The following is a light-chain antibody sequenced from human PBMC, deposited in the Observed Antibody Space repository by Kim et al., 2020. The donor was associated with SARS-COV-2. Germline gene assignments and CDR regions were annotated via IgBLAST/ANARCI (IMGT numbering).Light chain of an antibody. Sequence: SASVGDRVTITCRASQIISTYLNGYQRKPGKAPTLLIHSASSLQRGVPSRFRGRGSGTDFTLTTSSLRPEDVATYYCQQTYSTTTFGQRARLEIK. J-gene: IGKJ5*01. CDR3: QQTYSTTT. V-gene: IGKV1-39*01. CDR2: SAS. CDR1: QIISTY.